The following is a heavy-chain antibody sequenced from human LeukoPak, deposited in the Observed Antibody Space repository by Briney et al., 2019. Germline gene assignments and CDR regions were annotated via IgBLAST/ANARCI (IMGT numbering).Heavy chain of an antibody. CDR2: VYSGGST. D-gene: IGHD3-22*01. V-gene: IGHV3-53*01. J-gene: IGHJ3*01. CDR3: AGGHSSGSYFNAYHL. Sequence: PGGSLRLSCAASEFTVSSNSMSWVRQAPGKGLEWVSGVYSGGSTFYADSVKGRFIISRDSPKNTLYLQMNTLRAEDTAVYYCAGGHSSGSYFNAYHLWGQGTMVTVSS. CDR1: EFTVSSNS.